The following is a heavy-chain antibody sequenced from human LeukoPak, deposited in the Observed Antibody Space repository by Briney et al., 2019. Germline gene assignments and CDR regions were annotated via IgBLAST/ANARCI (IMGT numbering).Heavy chain of an antibody. V-gene: IGHV1-18*01. D-gene: IGHD3-10*01. CDR3: ATTPRITMVRGYRDKYFDY. Sequence: GASVKVSCKASGYTFTSYGISWVRQAPGQGLEWMGWISAYNGNTNYAQKLQGRVTMTEDTSTDTAYMELSSLRSEDTAVYYCATTPRITMVRGYRDKYFDYWGQGTLVTVSS. CDR2: ISAYNGNT. CDR1: GYTFTSYG. J-gene: IGHJ4*02.